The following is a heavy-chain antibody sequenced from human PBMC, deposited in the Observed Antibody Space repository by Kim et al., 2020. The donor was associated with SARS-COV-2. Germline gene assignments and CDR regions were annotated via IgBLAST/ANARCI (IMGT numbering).Heavy chain of an antibody. D-gene: IGHD3-10*01. J-gene: IGHJ6*02. CDR1: GFTFNTYG. Sequence: GGSLRLSCAASGFTFNTYGMYWVRQAPGKGLEWVAVISYDGSNKYYADSVKGRFTISRDNSKNTLYLQMNSLRAEDTAVYYCAKAVLRGVNYYYYGMEVWGPGTTVTVSS. CDR3: AKAVLRGVNYYYYGMEV. V-gene: IGHV3-30*18. CDR2: ISYDGSNK.